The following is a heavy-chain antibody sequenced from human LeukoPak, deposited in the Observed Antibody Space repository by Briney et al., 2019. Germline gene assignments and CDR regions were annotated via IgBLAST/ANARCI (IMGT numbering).Heavy chain of an antibody. Sequence: SGTLSLTCAVSGGSISSYYWSWIRQPPGKGLEWIGYIYYNGNTNYNPSLKSRVTISVDTSKNQFSLKLRSVTAADTAVYYCARDEGDYGDYYWFDPWGQGTLVTVSS. CDR3: ARDEGDYGDYYWFDP. CDR1: GGSISSYY. J-gene: IGHJ5*02. D-gene: IGHD4-17*01. CDR2: IYYNGNT. V-gene: IGHV4-59*01.